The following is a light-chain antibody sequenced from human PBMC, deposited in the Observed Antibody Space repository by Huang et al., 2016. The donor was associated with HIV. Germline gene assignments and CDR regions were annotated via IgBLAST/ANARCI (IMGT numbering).Light chain of an antibody. J-gene: IGKJ1*01. CDR3: QKYNSAPQT. Sequence: DIQMTQSPSSLSASVGDRVTIACRASQGISNYLALYQQKPGKVPKLLIYDASTLQSGVSSRFSGSGSGTDFTLTISSLQPEDVATYYCQKYNSAPQTFGQGTKVEIK. CDR1: QGISNY. V-gene: IGKV1-27*01. CDR2: DAS.